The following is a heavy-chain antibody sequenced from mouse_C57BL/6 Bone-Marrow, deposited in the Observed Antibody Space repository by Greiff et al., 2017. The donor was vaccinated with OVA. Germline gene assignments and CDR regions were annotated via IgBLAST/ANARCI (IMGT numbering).Heavy chain of an antibody. J-gene: IGHJ3*01. D-gene: IGHD1-1*01. V-gene: IGHV1-22*01. CDR2: INPNNGGT. CDR3: ARGYYYGSSWGFAY. CDR1: GYTFTDYN. Sequence: EVQLQQSGPELVKPGASVTMSCKASGYTFTDYNMHWVKQSHGKSLEWIGYINPNNGGTSYNQKFKGKATLTVNKSSSTAYMELRSLTSEDSAVYYCARGYYYGSSWGFAYWGQGTLVTVSA.